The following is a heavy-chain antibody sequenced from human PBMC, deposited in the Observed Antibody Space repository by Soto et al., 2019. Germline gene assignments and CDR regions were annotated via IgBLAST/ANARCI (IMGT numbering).Heavy chain of an antibody. CDR1: GFTFSSYW. Sequence: GGSLRLSCAASGFTFSSYWMHWVRQAPGKGLVWVSRINSDGSSTSYADSVKGRFTISRDNAKNTLYLQMNSMRAEDTAVYYFARDQVDVSGYDSNYGDSPPYYYYGMDVWGQGTTVTVS. CDR3: ARDQVDVSGYDSNYGDSPPYYYYGMDV. V-gene: IGHV3-74*01. CDR2: INSDGSST. J-gene: IGHJ6*02. D-gene: IGHD5-12*01.